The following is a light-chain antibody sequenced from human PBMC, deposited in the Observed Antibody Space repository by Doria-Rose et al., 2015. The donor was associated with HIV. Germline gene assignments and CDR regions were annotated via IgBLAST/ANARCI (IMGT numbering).Light chain of an antibody. CDR3: QQYYDTPS. V-gene: IGKV4-1*01. J-gene: IGKJ3*01. Sequence: DIQMTQSPESLGMSLGERATLNCKSNQSLLYTSKNYLAWYQQKPGQPPKLLIYWASTRQSGVPARFSGSGSGPDVTLTISSLESDDVAVDYCQQYYDTPSFGPGTTVDIK. CDR2: WAS. CDR1: QSLLYTSKNY.